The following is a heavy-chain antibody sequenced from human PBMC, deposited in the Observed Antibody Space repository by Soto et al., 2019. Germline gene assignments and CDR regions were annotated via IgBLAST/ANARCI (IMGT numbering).Heavy chain of an antibody. CDR1: GFALISYW. CDR2: INMAGTAI. CDR3: VRGNDRHGVFDF. Sequence: RISCAASGFALISYWMHWVRQAPGKGLVWVSRINMAGTAINYAGSVKGRFTIPRDNAKNTLFLQMNSLRDDDTAMYYCVRGNDRHGVFDFRGQGPLVAGSS. J-gene: IGHJ4*02. D-gene: IGHD5-12*01. V-gene: IGHV3-74*01.